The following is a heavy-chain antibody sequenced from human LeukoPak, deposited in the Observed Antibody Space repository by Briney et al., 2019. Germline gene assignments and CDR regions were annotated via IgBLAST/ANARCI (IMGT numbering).Heavy chain of an antibody. D-gene: IGHD2-21*02. J-gene: IGHJ4*02. Sequence: GGSLRLSCGASGFTFSSYAMNWVRQAPGKGLEWVSGISGSGGNTYYADSVKGRFTISRDNSKNTLYLQMNSLRAEDTAVYYCARDRAHCGGDCYSSIDYWGQGTLVTVSS. CDR1: GFTFSSYA. CDR3: ARDRAHCGGDCYSSIDY. V-gene: IGHV3-23*01. CDR2: ISGSGGNT.